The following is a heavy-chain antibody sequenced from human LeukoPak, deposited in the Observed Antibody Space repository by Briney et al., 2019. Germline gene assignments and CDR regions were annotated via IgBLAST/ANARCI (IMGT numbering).Heavy chain of an antibody. Sequence: GGSLRLSCAASGFTFSDYYMSWIRQAPGKGLEWVSYISSRSSAIYYADSVKGRFTISRGNAKNSLYLQMNSLRAEDTAVYYCARETGSGSYLLDYWGQGTLVTVSS. CDR2: ISSRSSAI. V-gene: IGHV3-11*01. CDR1: GFTFSDYY. D-gene: IGHD1-26*01. CDR3: ARETGSGSYLLDY. J-gene: IGHJ4*02.